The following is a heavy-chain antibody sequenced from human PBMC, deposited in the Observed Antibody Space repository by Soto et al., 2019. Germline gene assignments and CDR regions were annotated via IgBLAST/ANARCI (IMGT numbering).Heavy chain of an antibody. CDR3: ARGRYGDY. V-gene: IGHV1-18*01. D-gene: IGHD1-1*01. Sequence: QVHLVQSGAEVKKPGASVKVSCKGSGYDFTTYGITWVRQAPGQGLEWMAWISAHNGNTDYAQKLQGRVTVTRDTSTRAAYMELRSMISDDTAMYYCARGRYGDYWGQGALVTVSS. CDR1: GYDFTTYG. CDR2: ISAHNGNT. J-gene: IGHJ4*02.